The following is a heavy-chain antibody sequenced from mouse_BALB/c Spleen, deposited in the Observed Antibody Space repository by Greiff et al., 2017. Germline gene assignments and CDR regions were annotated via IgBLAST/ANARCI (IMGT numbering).Heavy chain of an antibody. CDR1: GFTFSSYA. D-gene: IGHD2-12*01. J-gene: IGHJ2*01. CDR3: ARGGYYRSSLDY. V-gene: IGHV5-9-3*01. CDR2: ISSGGSYT. Sequence: EVKVVESGGGLVKPGGSLKLSCAASGFTFSSYAMSWVRQTPEKRLEWVATISSGGSYTYYPDSVKGRFTISRDNAKNTLYLQMSSLRSEDTAMYYCARGGYYRSSLDYWGQGTTLTVSS.